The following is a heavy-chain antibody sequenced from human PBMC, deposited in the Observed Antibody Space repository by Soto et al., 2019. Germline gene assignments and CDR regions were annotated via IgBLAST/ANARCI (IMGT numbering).Heavy chain of an antibody. CDR1: GYSVSDGYY. CDR3: ARSGDDYGSYVDY. V-gene: IGHV4-38-2*01. Sequence: SETLSLTCAVSGYSVSDGYYLGWIRQPPGKGLEWIGSINRSENTYYNPSLKSRLTISVDTSKNQISLTLSSVTAADTAIYYTARSGDDYGSYVDYWGQGTLVTVSS. CDR2: INRSENT. J-gene: IGHJ4*02. D-gene: IGHD4-17*01.